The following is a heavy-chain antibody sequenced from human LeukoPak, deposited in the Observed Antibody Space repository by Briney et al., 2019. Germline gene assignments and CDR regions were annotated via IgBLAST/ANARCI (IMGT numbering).Heavy chain of an antibody. D-gene: IGHD2-8*01. CDR2: INHSGST. Sequence: PSETLSLTCAVYSGSFSGYYWSWIRQPPGKGLEWIGEINHSGSTNYSPSLKSRVTISVDTSKNQFSLKLSSVTAAGTAVYYCARGPATDIVLMVYAMSRHFDYWGQGTLVTVSS. CDR3: ARGPATDIVLMVYAMSRHFDY. CDR1: SGSFSGYY. V-gene: IGHV4-34*01. J-gene: IGHJ4*02.